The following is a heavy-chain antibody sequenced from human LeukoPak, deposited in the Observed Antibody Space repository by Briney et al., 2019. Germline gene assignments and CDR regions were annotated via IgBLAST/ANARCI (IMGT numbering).Heavy chain of an antibody. CDR2: INHSGST. D-gene: IGHD6-25*01. CDR3: ARGSVPPSQNYGMDV. J-gene: IGHJ6*04. CDR1: GGSFSGYY. V-gene: IGHV4-34*01. Sequence: SETLSLTCAVYGGSFSGYYWSWIRQPPGKGLEWIGEINHSGSTNYNPSLKGRVTISVDTSKNQFSLKLSSVTAADTAVYYCARGSVPPSQNYGMDVWGKGTTVTVSS.